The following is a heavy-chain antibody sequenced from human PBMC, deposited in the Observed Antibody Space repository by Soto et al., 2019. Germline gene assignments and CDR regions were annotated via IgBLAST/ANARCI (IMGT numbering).Heavy chain of an antibody. Sequence: QVQLQQWGAGLLKPSETLSLTCAVYGGSFSGYYWSWIRQPPGKGLEWIGEINHSGSTNYNPSLKSRVTRSVDTSKNQFSLKLSSVTAADTAVYYCARGRSSSGKWYFDLWGRGTLVTVSS. CDR1: GGSFSGYY. CDR3: ARGRSSSGKWYFDL. J-gene: IGHJ2*01. D-gene: IGHD3-10*01. CDR2: INHSGST. V-gene: IGHV4-34*01.